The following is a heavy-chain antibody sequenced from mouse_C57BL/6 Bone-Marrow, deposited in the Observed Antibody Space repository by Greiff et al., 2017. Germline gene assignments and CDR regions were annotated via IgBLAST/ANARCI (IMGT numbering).Heavy chain of an antibody. CDR3: ARGQLRYYFDY. V-gene: IGHV1-59*01. J-gene: IGHJ2*01. CDR1: GYTFTSYW. D-gene: IGHD3-2*02. CDR2: IDPSDSYT. Sequence: VQLQQPGAELVRPGTSVTLSCKASGYTFTSYWMHWVKQRPGQGLEWIGVIDPSDSYTNYNQKIKGKATLTVDQSYSPAYMQLSSLTSEDAAVYYCARGQLRYYFDYWGQGTTLTVSS.